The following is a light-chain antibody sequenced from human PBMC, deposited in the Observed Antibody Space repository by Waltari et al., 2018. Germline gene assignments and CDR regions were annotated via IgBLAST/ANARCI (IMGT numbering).Light chain of an antibody. CDR1: QSVSHFSNNNNY. CDR2: WAF. J-gene: IGKJ2*01. Sequence: DIVMTQSPDSLAMSLGERATRNCKSSQSVSHFSNNNNYLAWYRQKPGQPPKLLLYWAFNRESGVPERFSGSGSATDFTLTISSVQAEDVAVYYCQQYYIAPYTFGQGTKLEIK. V-gene: IGKV4-1*01. CDR3: QQYYIAPYT.